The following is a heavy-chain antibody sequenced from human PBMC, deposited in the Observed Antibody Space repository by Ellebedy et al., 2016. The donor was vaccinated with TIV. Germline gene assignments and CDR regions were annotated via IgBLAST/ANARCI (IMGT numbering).Heavy chain of an antibody. J-gene: IGHJ4*02. CDR1: GFTFSSFA. CDR3: AKGSSSGCTYDRVGFEY. D-gene: IGHD3-22*01. Sequence: GESLKISCAASGFTFSSFAMHWVRQAPGKGLEWLSVISSDGSNTYHADSVKGRFTITRDNSKNTLYLQMNRLRTEDTAVYFCAKGSSSGCTYDRVGFEYWGQGALVTVSS. CDR2: ISSDGSNT. V-gene: IGHV3-23*01.